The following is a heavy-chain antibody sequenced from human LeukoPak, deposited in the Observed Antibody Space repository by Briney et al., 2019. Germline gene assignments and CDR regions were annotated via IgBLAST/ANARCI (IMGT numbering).Heavy chain of an antibody. CDR3: ARVRGDGSNYFDY. J-gene: IGHJ4*02. D-gene: IGHD5-24*01. CDR1: GFTVSSNY. CDR2: IYSGGST. Sequence: PGGSLRLSCAASGFTVSSNYMSWVRQAPGKGLEWVSVIYSGGSTYYADSVKGRFTISRDNSKNTLYLQMGSLRTEDMAVYYCARVRGDGSNYFDYWGQGTLVTVSS. V-gene: IGHV3-66*01.